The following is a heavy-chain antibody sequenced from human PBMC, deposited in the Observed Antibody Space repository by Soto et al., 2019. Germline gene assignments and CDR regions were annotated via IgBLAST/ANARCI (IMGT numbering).Heavy chain of an antibody. J-gene: IGHJ6*02. D-gene: IGHD1-26*01. CDR1: GFTFSSYG. V-gene: IGHV3-33*01. Sequence: PGGSLSLSCAASGFTFSSYGMHWVRQAPGKGLEWVAVIWYDGSNKYYADSVKGRFTISRDNSKNTLYLQMNSLRAEDTAVYYCARDLLGGYDPPWRGSYYHYYYGMDVWGQGTTVTVSS. CDR2: IWYDGSNK. CDR3: ARDLLGGYDPPWRGSYYHYYYGMDV.